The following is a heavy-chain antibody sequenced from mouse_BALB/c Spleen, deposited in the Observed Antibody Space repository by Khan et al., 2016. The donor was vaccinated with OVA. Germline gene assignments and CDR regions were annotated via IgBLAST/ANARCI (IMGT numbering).Heavy chain of an antibody. V-gene: IGHV5-6*01. CDR1: GFTFSTYG. CDR3: TGLAYYYKSGGLAY. D-gene: IGHD1-1*01. J-gene: IGHJ3*01. Sequence: EVELVESGGDLVKPGGSLKLSCAASGFTFSTYGMSWVRQTPDKRLEWVAAISSGGSYTYYQDSVKGRFTLSRDKAKNNLYLQMSSLKSEDTAMNYCTGLAYYYKSGGLAYWGQGTMVTVSA. CDR2: ISSGGSYT.